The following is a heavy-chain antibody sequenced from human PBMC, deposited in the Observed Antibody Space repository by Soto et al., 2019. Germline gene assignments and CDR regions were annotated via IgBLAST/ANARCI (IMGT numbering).Heavy chain of an antibody. CDR1: GYTFTSYA. D-gene: IGHD2-2*02. Sequence: AASVKVSYKASGYTFTSYAMHWVRQAPGQRLEWMGWINAGNGNTKYSQKFQGRVTITRDTSASTAYMELSSLRSADTAVYYCVSPKGYCSSTSCYTGDYYYYGMDVWGQGTTVTVSS. V-gene: IGHV1-3*01. CDR3: VSPKGYCSSTSCYTGDYYYYGMDV. CDR2: INAGNGNT. J-gene: IGHJ6*02.